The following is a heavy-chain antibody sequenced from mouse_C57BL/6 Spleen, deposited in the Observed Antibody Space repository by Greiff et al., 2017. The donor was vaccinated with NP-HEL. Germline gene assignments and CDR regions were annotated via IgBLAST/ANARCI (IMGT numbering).Heavy chain of an antibody. CDR3: ARRDYDRAMDY. D-gene: IGHD2-4*01. CDR1: GFTFSDYG. V-gene: IGHV5-17*01. CDR2: ISSGSSTI. J-gene: IGHJ4*01. Sequence: VQLKQSGGGLVKPGGSLKLSCAASGFTFSDYGMHWVRQAPEKGLEWVAYISSGSSTIYYADTVKGRFTISRDNAKNTLFLQMTSLRSEDTAMYYCARRDYDRAMDYWGQGTSVTVSS.